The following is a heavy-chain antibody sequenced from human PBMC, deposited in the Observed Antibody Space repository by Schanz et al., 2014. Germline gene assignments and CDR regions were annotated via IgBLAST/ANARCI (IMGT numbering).Heavy chain of an antibody. CDR1: GFTFSTYG. Sequence: QVQLVESGGGVVQPGGSLRLSCAASGFTFSTYGMHWVRQAPGKGLEWVAFIRDDGTYQNYADSIKGRFTVSRDNSKNTMYLQMNSLRAEDTAVYYCVKDLQRELLRDDHYYGMDVWGQGTTVTVSS. V-gene: IGHV3-30*02. D-gene: IGHD1-26*01. CDR2: IRDDGTYQ. CDR3: VKDLQRELLRDDHYYGMDV. J-gene: IGHJ6*02.